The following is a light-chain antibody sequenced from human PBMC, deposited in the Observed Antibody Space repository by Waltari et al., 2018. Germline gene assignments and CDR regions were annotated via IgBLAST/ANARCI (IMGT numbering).Light chain of an antibody. V-gene: IGLV1-36*01. J-gene: IGLJ3*02. CDR3: AAWDDSLNGWV. CDR2: YDN. Sequence: QSALPQPPSVSEALRQRVTMSCSGSISNIGYKVVNWYQLLPGKPPKLLIYYDNVLSSGVSDRFSASKSGTSASLAISGLQSDDEAEYYCAAWDDSLNGWVFGGGTKLTVL. CDR1: ISNIGYKV.